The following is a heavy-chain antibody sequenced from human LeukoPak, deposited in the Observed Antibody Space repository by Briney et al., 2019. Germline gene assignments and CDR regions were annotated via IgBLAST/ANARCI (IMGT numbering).Heavy chain of an antibody. V-gene: IGHV1-18*01. CDR1: GYTFTNYG. CDR2: ISAYNSNT. J-gene: IGHJ4*02. D-gene: IGHD3-22*01. CDR3: ARGHYYYDSSGYYPLEY. Sequence: ASVKVSCKASGYTFTNYGITWVRQAPGQGLEWMGWISAYNSNTNYVQKFQGRVTMTTDTSTSTAYMELRSLRSDDTAVYYCARGHYYYDSSGYYPLEYWGQGTLVTVSS.